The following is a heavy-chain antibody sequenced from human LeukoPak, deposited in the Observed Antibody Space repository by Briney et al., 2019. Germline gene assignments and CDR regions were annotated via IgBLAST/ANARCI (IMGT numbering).Heavy chain of an antibody. CDR2: ISSSSTSI. V-gene: IGHV3-48*01. Sequence: GGSLRLSCAASGFTFSTYSMNWVRQAPGKGLEWISYISSSSTSIYYADSVKGRFTISRDNARNSLYLQMNSLRAEDTALYYCARGEGDGNFDYWGQGTLVTVSS. CDR3: ARGEGDGNFDY. D-gene: IGHD1-26*01. CDR1: GFTFSTYS. J-gene: IGHJ4*02.